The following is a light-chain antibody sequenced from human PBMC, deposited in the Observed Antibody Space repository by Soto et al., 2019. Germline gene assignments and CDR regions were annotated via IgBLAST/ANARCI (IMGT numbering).Light chain of an antibody. CDR2: DVT. CDR3: SSFTTGNTFVV. Sequence: QSALTQPASVSGFPGQSITISCTGSRSDVGGYNYVSWYQQHPAKAPKMIIYDVTSRPSGVSNRFSGSKSGNTASLTISGLQAEDEADYYCSSFTTGNTFVVFGRGTQLTVL. CDR1: RSDVGGYNY. V-gene: IGLV2-14*03. J-gene: IGLJ2*01.